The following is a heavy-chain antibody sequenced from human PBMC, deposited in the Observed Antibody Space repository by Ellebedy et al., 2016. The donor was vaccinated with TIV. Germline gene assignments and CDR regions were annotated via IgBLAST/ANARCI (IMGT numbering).Heavy chain of an antibody. CDR1: GFTFSSYA. Sequence: PGGSLRLSCAASGFTFSSYAMSWVRQAPGKGLEWVSHFSDSTYYADSVKGRFTISRDNSKRTVDLQMNSLRAEDTAVYFCAKVRTPGDGYWVFDNWGQGTLVSVSS. V-gene: IGHV3-23*01. CDR3: AKVRTPGDGYWVFDN. CDR2: FSDST. D-gene: IGHD5-18*01. J-gene: IGHJ4*02.